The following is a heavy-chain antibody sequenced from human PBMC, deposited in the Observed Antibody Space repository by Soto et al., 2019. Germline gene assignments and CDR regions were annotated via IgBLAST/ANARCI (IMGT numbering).Heavy chain of an antibody. Sequence: QVQLVESGGGVVPPGRSLRLSCAASGFTFSDHAMHWVRQAPGKGLEWVAVISPDGGTEGQADSVKGRFAISRDNSNNTVFLEMNSLTREDTAVYYGARRFLEWFNNGLDVWGQGTTVTVSS. V-gene: IGHV3-30*09. CDR1: GFTFSDHA. D-gene: IGHD3-3*01. CDR3: ARRFLEWFNNGLDV. CDR2: ISPDGGTE. J-gene: IGHJ6*02.